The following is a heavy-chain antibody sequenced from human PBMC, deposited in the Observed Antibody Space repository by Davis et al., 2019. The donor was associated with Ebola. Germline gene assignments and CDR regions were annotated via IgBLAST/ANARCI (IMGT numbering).Heavy chain of an antibody. V-gene: IGHV4-59*11. CDR1: GASISSHY. Sequence: PSETLSPTCTVSGASISSHYWSWIRQPPGKGLEYIAYTHESGSTKCNPSLKSRVTMSVDTSKNQFSLKLTSVTAADTAVYCCARDRRGDGYAGFDYWGQGTLVTVSS. CDR3: ARDRRGDGYAGFDY. CDR2: THESGST. J-gene: IGHJ4*02. D-gene: IGHD5-24*01.